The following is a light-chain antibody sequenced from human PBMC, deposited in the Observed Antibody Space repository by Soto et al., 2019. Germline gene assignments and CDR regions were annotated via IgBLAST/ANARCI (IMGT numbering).Light chain of an antibody. J-gene: IGKJ1*01. CDR2: GAS. V-gene: IGKV3-15*01. CDR1: QTINNN. CDR3: QQYNNLLRP. Sequence: TQAPATLSVSRGERATLSCRASQTINNNVAWYQLKDGQVPRLLIYGASTRAADVPARFSGGGSPTEFTLTTSSLRSGAFAGYRCQQYNNLLRPVGEGNKV.